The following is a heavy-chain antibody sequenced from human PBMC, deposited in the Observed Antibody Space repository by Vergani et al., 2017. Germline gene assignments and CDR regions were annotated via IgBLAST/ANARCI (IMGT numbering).Heavy chain of an antibody. V-gene: IGHV3-9*01. J-gene: IGHJ4*02. CDR2: ISWNSANI. D-gene: IGHD6-13*01. CDR3: AKDWSSTAAGFDD. CDR1: GFRFDDYA. Sequence: EVQLVESGGGLVQPGRSLRLSCAASGFRFDDYAMHWVRQGPGKGLEWVSGISWNSANIDYADSVKGRFTISRDNTKNSIHLQMNNLRTEDTAFYYCAKDWSSTAAGFDDWGQGTLVTVSS.